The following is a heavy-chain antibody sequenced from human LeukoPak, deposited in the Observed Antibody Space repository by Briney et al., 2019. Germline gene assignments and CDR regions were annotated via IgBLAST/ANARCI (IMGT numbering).Heavy chain of an antibody. CDR3: ARDGYYDSSVEDALDI. CDR2: INPNSGGT. Sequence: ASVKVSCKASGYTFTGYYMHWVRQAPGQGLEWMGRINPNSGGTNYAQKFQGRVTMTRDTSISTAYMELSRLRSDDTAVYYCARDGYYDSSVEDALDIWGQGTMVTVSS. V-gene: IGHV1-2*06. CDR1: GYTFTGYY. J-gene: IGHJ3*02. D-gene: IGHD3-22*01.